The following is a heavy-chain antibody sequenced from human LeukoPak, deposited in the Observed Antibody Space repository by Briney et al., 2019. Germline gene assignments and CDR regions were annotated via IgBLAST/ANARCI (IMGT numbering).Heavy chain of an antibody. CDR2: INPNSGGT. D-gene: IGHD6-19*01. Sequence: ASVKVSCKASGYTFTGYYMHWVRQAPGQGLEWMGWINPNSGGTNYAQKFQGRVTTTRDTSISTAYMELSRLRSDDTAVYYCARDYELAVAGNGLGFDYWGQGTLVTVSS. CDR3: ARDYELAVAGNGLGFDY. J-gene: IGHJ4*02. V-gene: IGHV1-2*02. CDR1: GYTFTGYY.